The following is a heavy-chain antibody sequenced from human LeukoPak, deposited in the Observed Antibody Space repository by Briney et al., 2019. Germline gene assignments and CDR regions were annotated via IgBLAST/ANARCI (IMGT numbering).Heavy chain of an antibody. CDR3: ARDWNYAYDI. J-gene: IGHJ3*02. V-gene: IGHV1-18*01. CDR2: ISAYNSNT. CDR1: GYTFTSYG. Sequence: ASVKVSCKASGYTFTSYGISWVRQAPGQGLEWMGWISAYNSNTQYAQEFQGRVTMTTDTSTSTAYMDLRSLRSDDTAVYYCARDWNYAYDIWGQGTMVTVSS. D-gene: IGHD1-7*01.